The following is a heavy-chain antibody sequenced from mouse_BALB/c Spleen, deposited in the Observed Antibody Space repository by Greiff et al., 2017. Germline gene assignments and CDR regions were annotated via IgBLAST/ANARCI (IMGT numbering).Heavy chain of an antibody. D-gene: IGHD2-14*01. CDR2: IYPGDGDT. CDR1: GYTFTSYW. Sequence: QVQLQQSGAELARPGASVKLSCKASGYTFTSYWMQWVKQRPGQGLEWIGAIYPGDGDTRYTQKFKGKATLTADKSSSTAYMQLSSLASEDSAVYYCARSNYRYGGYAMEYWGQGTSVTVSS. V-gene: IGHV1-87*01. J-gene: IGHJ4*01. CDR3: ARSNYRYGGYAMEY.